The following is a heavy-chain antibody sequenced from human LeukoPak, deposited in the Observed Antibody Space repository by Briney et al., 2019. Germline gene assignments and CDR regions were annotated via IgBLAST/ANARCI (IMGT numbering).Heavy chain of an antibody. D-gene: IGHD5-12*01. V-gene: IGHV3-30*02. CDR1: GFTFSSYG. CDR2: IRFDGSNN. Sequence: GGSLTLSCAASGFTFSSYGMHWVRQAPATGQGLEAFIRFDGSNNYYAASVKGRFTIFSDNYKKTLYLQMKGLGAEDTAVYYCAKGGGYEAQYYYDYLDVWGKGTTVTISS. J-gene: IGHJ6*03. CDR3: AKGGGYEAQYYYDYLDV.